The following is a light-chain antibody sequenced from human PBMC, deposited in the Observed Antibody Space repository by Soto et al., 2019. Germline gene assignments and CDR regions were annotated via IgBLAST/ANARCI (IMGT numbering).Light chain of an antibody. CDR3: QQRSNWPRVT. CDR1: QSVSSY. Sequence: EIVLTQSPATLSLSPGERATLSCRASQSVSSYLAWYQQKPGQAPRLLIYDASNRATDIPARFSGSGSGTDFTLTISSLEREDFAVYYCQQRSNWPRVTFGPGTKVDIK. V-gene: IGKV3-11*01. J-gene: IGKJ3*01. CDR2: DAS.